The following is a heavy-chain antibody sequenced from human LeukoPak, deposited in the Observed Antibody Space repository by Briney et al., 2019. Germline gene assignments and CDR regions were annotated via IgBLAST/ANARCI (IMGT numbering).Heavy chain of an antibody. D-gene: IGHD2-21*01. CDR3: SKGLVMGKNWYFDV. CDR2: INSNGDST. Sequence: PGGSLRLSCEASGFTFSIFTMSWVRQAPGKGLEWISTINSNGDSTYYADSVKGRFTISRDNSKNTVFLQMNSLRVEDTAVYYCSKGLVMGKNWYFDVWGRGTLVTVSS. CDR1: GFTFSIFT. V-gene: IGHV3-23*01. J-gene: IGHJ2*01.